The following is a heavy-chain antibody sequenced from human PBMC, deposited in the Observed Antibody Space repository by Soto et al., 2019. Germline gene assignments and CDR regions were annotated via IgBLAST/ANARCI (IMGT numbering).Heavy chain of an antibody. J-gene: IGHJ4*02. CDR2: IYYSGGT. CDR1: GGSISSYY. Sequence: LSLTCTVSGGSISSYYWSWIRQPPGKGLEWIGYIYYSGGTNYNPSLKSRVTISVDTSKNQFSLKLSSVTAADTAVYYCARVVEMATISHWGQGTLVTVPS. CDR3: ARVVEMATISH. V-gene: IGHV4-59*01. D-gene: IGHD5-12*01.